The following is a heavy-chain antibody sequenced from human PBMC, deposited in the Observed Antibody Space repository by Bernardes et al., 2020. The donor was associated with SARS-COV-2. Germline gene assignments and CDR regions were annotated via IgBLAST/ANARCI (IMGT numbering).Heavy chain of an antibody. Sequence: GGSLRLSCAASGFTFSSYWMTWVRQAPGMGLEWVANINQDESEKYYMDSVKGRFTISRDNAKNSLYLQMNSLRAEDTAFYYCARDFGGGENDYWGQGTLVTVSS. J-gene: IGHJ4*02. CDR1: GFTFSSYW. CDR2: INQDESEK. D-gene: IGHD3-3*01. V-gene: IGHV3-7*01. CDR3: ARDFGGGENDY.